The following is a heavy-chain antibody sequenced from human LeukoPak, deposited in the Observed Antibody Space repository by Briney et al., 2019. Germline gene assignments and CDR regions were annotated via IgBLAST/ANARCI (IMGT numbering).Heavy chain of an antibody. CDR3: GRVENFGFDY. J-gene: IGHJ4*02. V-gene: IGHV4-39*07. Sequence: SETLSLTCTVSGGSISSRPYYWGWIRQPPGKGLEWIGTIYSSGTTYYNPSLKSRVTISLDTSKNQFSLKLSSVTAADTAVYYCGRVENFGFDYWGQGTLVTVSS. CDR2: IYSSGTT. CDR1: GGSISSRPYY. D-gene: IGHD3-3*01.